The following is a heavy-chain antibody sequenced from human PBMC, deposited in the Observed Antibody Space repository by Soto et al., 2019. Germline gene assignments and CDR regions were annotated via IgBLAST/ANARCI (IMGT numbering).Heavy chain of an antibody. CDR2: IYHSGST. CDR1: GGSISSGGYS. J-gene: IGHJ6*02. D-gene: IGHD3-10*01. V-gene: IGHV4-30-2*01. CDR3: ARRHDYYGSGTYYYGMDV. Sequence: QLQLQESGSGLVKPSQTLSLTCAVSGGSISSGGYSWSWIRQPPGKGLEWIGYIYHSGSTYYNPSHKSRVTIAVDRSKNQFSLKLSSVTAADTAVYYCARRHDYYGSGTYYYGMDVWGQGTTVTVSS.